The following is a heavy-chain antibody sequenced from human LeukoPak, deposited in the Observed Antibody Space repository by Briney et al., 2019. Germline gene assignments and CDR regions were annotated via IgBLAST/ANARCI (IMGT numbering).Heavy chain of an antibody. CDR2: VWYDGSKT. J-gene: IGHJ4*02. V-gene: IGHV3-33*08. CDR1: GVTLSNYA. CDR3: ARGVDYYDSSGTIDY. Sequence: GGSLRLSCVASGVTLSNYAMHWVRQAPGKGLEWVAVVWYDGSKTYSADSVKGRITISRDDSKNTLYLQMNSLRAEDTAVYYCARGVDYYDSSGTIDYWGQGTLVTVSS. D-gene: IGHD3-22*01.